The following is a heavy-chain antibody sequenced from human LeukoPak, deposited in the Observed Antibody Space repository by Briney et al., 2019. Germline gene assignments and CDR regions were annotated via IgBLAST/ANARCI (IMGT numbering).Heavy chain of an antibody. V-gene: IGHV3-11*03. J-gene: IGHJ4*02. CDR3: ATSKRDYFDY. CDR2: ISSSTSYT. CDR1: GFTFSDYY. Sequence: GGSLGLSCAASGFTFSDYYMSWIRQAPGKGVEWVSYISSSTSYTNYADSVKGRFTISRENAKNSLYLQMNSLRAEDTAVYYCATSKRDYFDYWGQGTLVTVSS.